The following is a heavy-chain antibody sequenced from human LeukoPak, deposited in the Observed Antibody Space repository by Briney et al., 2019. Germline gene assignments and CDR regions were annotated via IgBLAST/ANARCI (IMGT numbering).Heavy chain of an antibody. D-gene: IGHD3-16*01. V-gene: IGHV3-33*01. J-gene: IGHJ3*01. CDR1: GFTFSSYG. Sequence: GGSLRLSCAASGFTFSSYGMHWVRQAPGKGLERVAVILNDGSQEKYADSVKGRFTISRDNSKNTLFLQMNSLRAEDTAVYYCARDDALGDNVWGQGTMVTVSS. CDR3: ARDDALGDNV. CDR2: ILNDGSQE.